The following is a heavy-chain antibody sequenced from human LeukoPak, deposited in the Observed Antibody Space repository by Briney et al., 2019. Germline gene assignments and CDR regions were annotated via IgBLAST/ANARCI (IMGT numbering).Heavy chain of an antibody. CDR3: ARAGLSHCSGGSCYFDY. Sequence: ASVKVSCKASGYTFTSYGISWVRQAPGQGLEWMGWISAYNGNTNYAQKLQGRVTMTTDTSTSTAYMELRSLRSDDTAVYYCARAGLSHCSGGSCYFDYWGQGTLVTVSS. J-gene: IGHJ4*02. CDR1: GYTFTSYG. CDR2: ISAYNGNT. V-gene: IGHV1-18*01. D-gene: IGHD2-15*01.